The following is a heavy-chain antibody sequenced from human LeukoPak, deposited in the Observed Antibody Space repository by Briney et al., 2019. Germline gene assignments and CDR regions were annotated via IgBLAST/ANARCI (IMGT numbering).Heavy chain of an antibody. Sequence: GGSLRLSCAASGFTFSSYAMHWVRQAPGKGLEWVAVISYDGSNKYYADSVKGRFTISRDNSKNTLYLQMNSLRAEDTAVYYCARLPGYCSGGSCDRVYYFDYWGQGTLVTVSS. CDR2: ISYDGSNK. CDR3: ARLPGYCSGGSCDRVYYFDY. J-gene: IGHJ4*02. CDR1: GFTFSSYA. D-gene: IGHD2-15*01. V-gene: IGHV3-30-3*01.